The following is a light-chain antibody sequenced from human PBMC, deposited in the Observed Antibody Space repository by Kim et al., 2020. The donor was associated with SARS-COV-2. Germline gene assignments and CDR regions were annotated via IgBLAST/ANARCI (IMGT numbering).Light chain of an antibody. Sequence: EIVLTQSPATLSVSPGETVTLSCRTSQYIGNNLAWYQHKPGRAPRLLIYGASTRATDAPVTFSGTGSGTEFTLTISRLQSEDLAVYYCQQYLSWPPLNTFGQGTKLEI. V-gene: IGKV3D-15*01. J-gene: IGKJ2*01. CDR2: GAS. CDR3: QQYLSWPPLNT. CDR1: QYIGNN.